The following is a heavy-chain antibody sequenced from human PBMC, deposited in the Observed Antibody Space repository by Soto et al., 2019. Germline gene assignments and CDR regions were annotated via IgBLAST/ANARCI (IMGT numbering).Heavy chain of an antibody. CDR3: AKDGTTAGIHYYGMDI. Sequence: PGGSLRLSCEVSGFTLTSYGMNWVRQAPDKGLEWVSTIGRGGDTFYADSVRGRFTISRDNSKNTLFLQMNSLRAEDTALYFCAKDGTTAGIHYYGMDIWGQGTTVTVSS. J-gene: IGHJ6*02. CDR1: GFTLTSYG. CDR2: IGRGGDT. V-gene: IGHV3-23*01. D-gene: IGHD1-1*01.